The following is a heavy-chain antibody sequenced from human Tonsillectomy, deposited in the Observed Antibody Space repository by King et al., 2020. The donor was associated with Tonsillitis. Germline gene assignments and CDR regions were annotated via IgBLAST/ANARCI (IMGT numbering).Heavy chain of an antibody. CDR1: GFTFGNYA. Sequence: QLVQSGGGLVQPGGSLRLSCAASGFTFGNYAMRWVRQAPGKGLEWVSSISGSGGSTYYADSVKGRFTISRDKSKNTLYLQMKSLRAEDTAVYYCAKGYSYGDDDYWGQGTLVTVSS. V-gene: IGHV3-23*04. CDR3: AKGYSYGDDDY. J-gene: IGHJ4*02. D-gene: IGHD5-18*01. CDR2: ISGSGGST.